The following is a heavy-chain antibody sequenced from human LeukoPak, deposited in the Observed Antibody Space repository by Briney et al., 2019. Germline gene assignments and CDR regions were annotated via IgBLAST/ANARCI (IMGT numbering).Heavy chain of an antibody. J-gene: IGHJ4*02. CDR1: GFTFSSNG. Sequence: GRSLRLSCAASGFTFSSNGIHWVRQAPGKGLEWLAVIWDDGSEKYYADSVKGRFTISRDNSKNTLYLQMSSLRVEDTALYYCARGGCRSTSCYDYWGQGTLVTVSS. V-gene: IGHV3-33*01. CDR3: ARGGCRSTSCYDY. D-gene: IGHD2-2*01. CDR2: IWDDGSEK.